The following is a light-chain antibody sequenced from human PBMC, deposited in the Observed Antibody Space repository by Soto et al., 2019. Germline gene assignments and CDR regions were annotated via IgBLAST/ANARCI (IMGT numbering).Light chain of an antibody. Sequence: ESVLTQSPATLSLSPGERATLSCRASQSVSSNLAWYQQKPGQAPRLLIYDASNRATGIPARFSGSGSGTDFTLTISSLEPEDFAVYYCQQRSNWRSITFGQGTRLEIK. J-gene: IGKJ5*01. V-gene: IGKV3-11*01. CDR2: DAS. CDR1: QSVSSN. CDR3: QQRSNWRSIT.